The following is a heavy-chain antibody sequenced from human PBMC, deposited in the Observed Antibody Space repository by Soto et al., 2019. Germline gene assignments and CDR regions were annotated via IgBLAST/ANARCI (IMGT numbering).Heavy chain of an antibody. D-gene: IGHD3-22*01. CDR3: ARGFTTHYYYYYYMDV. Sequence: ASVKVSFRASGYTFTSYDINWVRQATGQGLEWMGWMNPNSGNTGYAQKFQGRVTMTRNTSISTAYMELSSLRSEDTAVYYCARGFTTHYYYYYYMDVWGKGTTVTSP. CDR1: GYTFTSYD. V-gene: IGHV1-8*01. CDR2: MNPNSGNT. J-gene: IGHJ6*03.